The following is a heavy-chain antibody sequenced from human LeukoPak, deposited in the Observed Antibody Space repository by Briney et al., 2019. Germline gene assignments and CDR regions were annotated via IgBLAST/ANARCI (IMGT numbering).Heavy chain of an antibody. D-gene: IGHD6-6*01. CDR3: ARLASRSY. CDR2: IYADGGT. V-gene: IGHV3-53*01. J-gene: IGHJ4*02. CDR1: GFTVSTNF. Sequence: GGSLRLSCAVSGFTVSTNFMSWVRQAPGKGPEWVSIIYADGGTKYADSVKGRFTISRDTSKNTFSLQMNNLRAEDTAVYYCARLASRSYWGQGALVTVSS.